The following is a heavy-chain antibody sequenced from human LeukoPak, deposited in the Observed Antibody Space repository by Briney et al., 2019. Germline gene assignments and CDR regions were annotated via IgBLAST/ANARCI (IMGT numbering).Heavy chain of an antibody. CDR1: GYRFINYW. V-gene: IGHV5-51*01. D-gene: IGHD7-27*01. Sequence: GGSLKISCKGSGYRFINYWIGWVRQMPGKGLEWMGIIYPGDSDTRYSPSFEGQVTISADKSISTAYLQWSSLKASDTAMYYCARTDRTGDPLDYWGQGTLVTVSS. CDR3: ARTDRTGDPLDY. CDR2: IYPGDSDT. J-gene: IGHJ4*02.